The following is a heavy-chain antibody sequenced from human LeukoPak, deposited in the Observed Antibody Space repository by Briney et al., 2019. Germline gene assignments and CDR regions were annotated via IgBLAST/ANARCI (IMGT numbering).Heavy chain of an antibody. CDR3: ARAYCSGGSCYSSRGMLDP. D-gene: IGHD2-15*01. CDR1: GGSISSYY. CDR2: IYYSGST. Sequence: SETLSLTCTVSGGSISSYYWSWLRQPPGKGLEWIGYIYYSGSTNYNPSLKSRVTISLDTSKNQFSLNLTSVTAADTAVYYCARAYCSGGSCYSSRGMLDPWGQGTLVTVSS. J-gene: IGHJ5*02. V-gene: IGHV4-59*01.